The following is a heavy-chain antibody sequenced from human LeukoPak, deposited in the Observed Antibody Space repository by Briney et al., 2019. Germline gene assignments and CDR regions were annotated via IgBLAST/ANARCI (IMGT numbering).Heavy chain of an antibody. V-gene: IGHV4-34*01. CDR3: ARRLLDSITIFGVAKAYYFDY. CDR2: INHSGST. D-gene: IGHD3-3*01. J-gene: IGHJ4*02. CDR1: VGSFSGYY. Sequence: SETLSLTCAVYVGSFSGYYWSWIRQPPGKGLEWIGEINHSGSTNYNPSLKSRVTISVDTSKNQFSLKLSSVTAADTAVYYCARRLLDSITIFGVAKAYYFDYWGQGTLVTVSS.